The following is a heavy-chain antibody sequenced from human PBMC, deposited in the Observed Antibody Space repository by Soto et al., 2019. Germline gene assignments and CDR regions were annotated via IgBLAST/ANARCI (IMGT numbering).Heavy chain of an antibody. Sequence: EVQLVETGGGLIQPGGSLRLSCAASEFTVSSSYMSWVRQAPGQGPEWVSVIYSGGNTYYADSVKGRFTISRDESKNTRSLQMSSLRVEDTAVYYCARHPPGTAAGTYYGMDVWGQGTAVTVSS. CDR2: IYSGGNT. CDR3: ARHPPGTAAGTYYGMDV. D-gene: IGHD2-8*02. V-gene: IGHV3-53*02. CDR1: EFTVSSSY. J-gene: IGHJ6*02.